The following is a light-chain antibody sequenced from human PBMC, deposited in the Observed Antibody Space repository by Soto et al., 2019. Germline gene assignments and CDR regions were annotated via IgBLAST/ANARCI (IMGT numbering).Light chain of an antibody. Sequence: EIVLTQSPGTLSLSPGERATLSCRASQSVSSSYLAWYQQKPGQAPRLLMYGASSRAAGIPDRFSGSGSGTDFTLTISRLEPADLAVNYCQQYGSSPLTFGGGTKVDIK. V-gene: IGKV3-20*01. CDR3: QQYGSSPLT. CDR1: QSVSSSY. J-gene: IGKJ4*01. CDR2: GAS.